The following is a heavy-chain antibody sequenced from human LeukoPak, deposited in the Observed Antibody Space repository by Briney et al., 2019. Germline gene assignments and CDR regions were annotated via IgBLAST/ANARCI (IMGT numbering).Heavy chain of an antibody. Sequence: PGGSLRLSCAGSGFTFSTYWMSWVRQAPGKGLEWVSAISGSGGSTYYADSVKGRFTISRDNSKNTLYLQMNSLRAEDTAVYYCAKTRPLDSSSWSHGDYWGQGTLVTVSS. CDR1: GFTFSTYW. J-gene: IGHJ4*02. V-gene: IGHV3-23*01. CDR2: ISGSGGST. CDR3: AKTRPLDSSSWSHGDY. D-gene: IGHD6-13*01.